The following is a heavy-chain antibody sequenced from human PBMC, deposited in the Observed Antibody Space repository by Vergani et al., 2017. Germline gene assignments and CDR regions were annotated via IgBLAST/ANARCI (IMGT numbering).Heavy chain of an antibody. V-gene: IGHV3-53*02. D-gene: IGHD3-10*01. Sequence: EVQLVETGGGLIQPGGSLRLSCAASGFTVSSNYMSWVRQAPGKGLEWVSVIYSGGSTDYADSVKGRFTISRDNSKNKLYRQMNSLRAEDTAVYYCATWVPYGSALDIWGQGTMVTVSS. CDR1: GFTVSSNY. CDR3: ATWVPYGSALDI. CDR2: IYSGGST. J-gene: IGHJ3*02.